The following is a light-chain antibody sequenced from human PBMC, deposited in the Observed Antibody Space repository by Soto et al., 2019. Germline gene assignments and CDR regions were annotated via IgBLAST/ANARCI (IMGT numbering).Light chain of an antibody. Sequence: EIVLTQSPATLSLSPGERATLSCRASQSVSSYLAWYQQKPGQAPRLLIYDASNRATGIPARFSGSGSGTDFTPTISGLEAKDLAVSYCQQRSNWPAVTFGGGTKVEIK. CDR3: QQRSNWPAVT. CDR2: DAS. V-gene: IGKV3-11*01. CDR1: QSVSSY. J-gene: IGKJ4*01.